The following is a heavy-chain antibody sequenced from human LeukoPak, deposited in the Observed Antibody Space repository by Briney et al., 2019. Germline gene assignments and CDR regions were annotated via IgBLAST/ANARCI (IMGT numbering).Heavy chain of an antibody. J-gene: IGHJ5*02. CDR2: IYPGDSDI. CDR1: GYSFTSSW. D-gene: IGHD6-13*01. CDR3: ASLQQGGEWFDP. Sequence: GESLKISREGSGYSFTSSWIGWVRQMPGKGLEWMGIIYPGDSDIRYSPSFQGQVTISADKSITTAYLQWSSLKASDTAMYYCASLQQGGEWFDPWGQGTLVTVSS. V-gene: IGHV5-51*01.